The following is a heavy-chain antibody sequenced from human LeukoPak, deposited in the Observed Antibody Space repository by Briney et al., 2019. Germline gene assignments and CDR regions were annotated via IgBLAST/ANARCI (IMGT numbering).Heavy chain of an antibody. CDR1: GFTFSSYA. Sequence: GGSLRLSCAASGFTFSSYAMHWVRQAPGKGLEWVALILYDGSDKYYADSVKGRFTISRDNSKNTLYLQMNSLRAEDTAVYYCARETEALDYWGQGTLVTVSS. D-gene: IGHD1-1*01. CDR3: ARETEALDY. J-gene: IGHJ4*02. CDR2: ILYDGSDK. V-gene: IGHV3-30-3*01.